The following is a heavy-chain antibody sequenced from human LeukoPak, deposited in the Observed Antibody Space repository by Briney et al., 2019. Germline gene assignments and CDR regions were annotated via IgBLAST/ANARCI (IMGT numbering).Heavy chain of an antibody. CDR1: GYTFTDYY. D-gene: IGHD5-24*01. Sequence: ASVRVSCKASGYTFTDYYMHWVRQAPGQGLEWMGWLNPNSGDTNYAQKFQGRVSMTRDSSISTAYMDLSDPRSDDTAVYSYARGRNIEMTTMSGGSDYWGQGTLVTVSS. V-gene: IGHV1-2*02. CDR3: ARGRNIEMTTMSGGSDY. CDR2: LNPNSGDT. J-gene: IGHJ4*02.